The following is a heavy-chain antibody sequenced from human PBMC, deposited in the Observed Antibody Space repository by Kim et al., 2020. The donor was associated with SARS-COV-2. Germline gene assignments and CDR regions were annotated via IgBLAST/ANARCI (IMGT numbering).Heavy chain of an antibody. CDR3: ARDPWDPGQLRKEDYYYYYYGMDV. Sequence: SVKVSCKASGGTFSSYAISWVRQAPGQGLEWMGGIISIFGTANYTQKFQGRVTITADESTSTAYMELSSLRSEDTAVYYCARDPWDPGQLRKEDYYYYYYGMDVWGQGTTVTVSS. CDR2: IISIFGTA. V-gene: IGHV1-69*13. CDR1: GGTFSSYA. J-gene: IGHJ6*02. D-gene: IGHD3-10*01.